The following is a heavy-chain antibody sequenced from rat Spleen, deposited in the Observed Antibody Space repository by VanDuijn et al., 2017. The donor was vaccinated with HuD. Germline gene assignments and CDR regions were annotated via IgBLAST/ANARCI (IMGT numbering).Heavy chain of an antibody. V-gene: IGHV5-29*01. D-gene: IGHD1-5*01. CDR2: IIYDGSST. Sequence: EVQLVETGGGLVQPGRSLKLSCVASGFTFSSYWMYWIRQAPTKGLEWVATIIYDGSSTYYRDSVKGRFTISRDNAKSTLYLQMDSLRSEDTATYYCARQRDNTHYFDYWGQGVMVTVSS. CDR3: ARQRDNTHYFDY. J-gene: IGHJ2*01. CDR1: GFTFSSYW.